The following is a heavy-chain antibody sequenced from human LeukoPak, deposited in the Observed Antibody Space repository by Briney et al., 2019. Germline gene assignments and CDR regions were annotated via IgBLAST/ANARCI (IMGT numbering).Heavy chain of an antibody. CDR3: ARDKYQLLSGGAKYYYYMDV. V-gene: IGHV4-59*12. D-gene: IGHD2-2*01. J-gene: IGHJ6*03. CDR1: GGSISSYY. CDR2: IYYSGST. Sequence: SETLSLTCTVSGGSISSYYWSWIRQPPGKGLEWIGYIYYSGSTNYNPSLKSRVTISVDTSKNQFSLKLSSVTAADTAVYYCARDKYQLLSGGAKYYYYMDVWGKGTTVTVSS.